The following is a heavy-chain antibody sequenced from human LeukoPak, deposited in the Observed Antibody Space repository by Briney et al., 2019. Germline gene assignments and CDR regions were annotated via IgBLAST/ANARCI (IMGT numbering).Heavy chain of an antibody. CDR2: INGDGRNI. CDR3: ARGIAAAATGNWFDP. V-gene: IGHV3-74*01. CDR1: GFTFSSYW. Sequence: GGSLRLSCVASGFTFSSYWMHWVRQDPRKGLVWVSRINGDGRNINYADSVRGRFTISRDNAKNTLYLQMNTLRAEDTAVYYCARGIAAAATGNWFDPWGQGTLVTVSS. J-gene: IGHJ5*02. D-gene: IGHD6-13*01.